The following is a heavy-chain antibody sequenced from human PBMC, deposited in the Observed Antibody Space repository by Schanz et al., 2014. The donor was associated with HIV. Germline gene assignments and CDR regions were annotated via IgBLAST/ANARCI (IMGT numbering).Heavy chain of an antibody. J-gene: IGHJ4*02. CDR3: ARGAAEMATMTPWRY. CDR2: ISAYNGNT. CDR1: GYLFTNYG. V-gene: IGHV1-18*01. Sequence: QVQLVQSGAEVKKPGASVKVSCKTSGYLFTNYGVNWVRQAPGQGPEWMGWISAYNGNTNYAQKLQGRVTMTTDTSTSTAYMDLRSLRSDDTAVYYCARGAAEMATMTPWRYWGQGTLVTVSS. D-gene: IGHD5-12*01.